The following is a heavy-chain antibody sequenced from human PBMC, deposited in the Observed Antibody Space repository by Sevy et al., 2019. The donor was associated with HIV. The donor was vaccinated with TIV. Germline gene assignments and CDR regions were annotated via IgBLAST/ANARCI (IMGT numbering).Heavy chain of an antibody. D-gene: IGHD3-16*01. CDR3: ARGVGVSDAFDI. CDR2: IYYSGST. V-gene: IGHV4-30-4*01. J-gene: IGHJ3*02. CDR1: GGSISSGDYY. Sequence: SETLSLTCTVSGGSISSGDYYWSWIRQPPGKGLEWIGYIYYSGSTYYNPSLKSRVTISVDTSKNQFSLKLSSVTAAETAVYYCARGVGVSDAFDIWGQGTMVTVSS.